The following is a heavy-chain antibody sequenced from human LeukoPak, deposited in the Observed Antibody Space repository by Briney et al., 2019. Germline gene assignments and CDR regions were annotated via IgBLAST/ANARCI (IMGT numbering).Heavy chain of an antibody. CDR3: ARVEAPAMGYYDSSGYYSHNAFDI. Sequence: GGSLRLSCAASGFTGSSNYMSWVRQAPGKGPECVSTISFNVDNTYYADSVKGRFTISRDNSKNTLYLQMNSLRSEDTAVYYCARVEAPAMGYYDSSGYYSHNAFDIWGQGTMVTVSS. CDR1: GFTGSSNY. V-gene: IGHV3-53*05. D-gene: IGHD3-22*01. J-gene: IGHJ3*02. CDR2: ISFNVDNT.